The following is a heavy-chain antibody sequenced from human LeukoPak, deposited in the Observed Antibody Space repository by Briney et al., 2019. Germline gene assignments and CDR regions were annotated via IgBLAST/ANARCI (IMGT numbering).Heavy chain of an antibody. CDR1: GFTFSSYS. CDR3: ARDRRVTTVTLPFDY. V-gene: IGHV3-21*01. Sequence: GGSLRLSCAASGFTFSSYSVNWVRQAPGKGLEWVSSISSSSSSYIYYADSVKGRFTISRDNAKNSLYLQMNSLRAEDTAVYYCARDRRVTTVTLPFDYWGQGTLVTVSS. D-gene: IGHD4-17*01. J-gene: IGHJ4*02. CDR2: ISSSSSSYI.